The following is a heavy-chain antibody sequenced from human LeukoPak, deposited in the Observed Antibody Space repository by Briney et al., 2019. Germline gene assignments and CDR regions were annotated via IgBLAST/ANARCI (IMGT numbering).Heavy chain of an antibody. CDR3: TSLLQGDGMDV. CDR1: GFTFSSYG. CDR2: IWYDGSNT. V-gene: IGHV3-33*01. D-gene: IGHD4-11*01. Sequence: GRSLRLSCAASGFTFSSYGMHWVRQAPGKGPEWVAVIWYDGSNTYYADSVKGRFTISRDNSKNTLYLQMNSLRAEDTAVYYCTSLLQGDGMDVWGKGTTVTVSS. J-gene: IGHJ6*04.